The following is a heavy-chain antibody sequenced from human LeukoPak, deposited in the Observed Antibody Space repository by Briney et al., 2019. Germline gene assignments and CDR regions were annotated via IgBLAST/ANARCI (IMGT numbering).Heavy chain of an antibody. D-gene: IGHD6-19*01. V-gene: IGHV1-18*01. CDR2: ISAYNGNT. J-gene: IGHJ4*02. CDR1: GYTFTSYG. CDR3: ARDLGLHSSGWYYFDY. Sequence: ASVKVSCKASGYTFTSYGISWVRQAPGQGLKWMGWISAYNGNTNYAQKLQGRVTMTTDTSTSTAYMELRSLRSDDTAVYYCARDLGLHSSGWYYFDYWGQGTLVTVSS.